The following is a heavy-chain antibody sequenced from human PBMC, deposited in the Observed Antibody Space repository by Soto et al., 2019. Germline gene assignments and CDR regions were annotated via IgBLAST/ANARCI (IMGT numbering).Heavy chain of an antibody. CDR3: ARDVTSSGWYPYYYYYYGMDV. CDR2: IWYDGSNK. D-gene: IGHD6-19*01. CDR1: GFTFSSYG. Sequence: PGGSVRLSCAASGFTFSSYGMHWVRQAPGKGLEWVAVIWYDGSNKYYADSVKGRFTISRDNSKNTLYLQMNSLRAEDTAVYYCARDVTSSGWYPYYYYYYGMDVPGPGTTVTLS. J-gene: IGHJ6*02. V-gene: IGHV3-33*01.